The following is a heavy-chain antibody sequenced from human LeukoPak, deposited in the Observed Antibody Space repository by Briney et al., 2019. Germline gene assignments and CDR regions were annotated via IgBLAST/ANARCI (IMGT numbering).Heavy chain of an antibody. CDR1: GGSSSSGSYY. D-gene: IGHD3-16*01. CDR3: ASFRWGIGFEY. Sequence: KSSETLSLXCTVSGGSSSSGSYYWSWSRQPAGKGLEWIGRIYTSGSTNYNPSLKSRVTISVDTSKNQFSLKLNSVTAADTAVYYCASFRWGIGFEYWGQGTLVTVSS. CDR2: IYTSGST. J-gene: IGHJ4*02. V-gene: IGHV4-61*02.